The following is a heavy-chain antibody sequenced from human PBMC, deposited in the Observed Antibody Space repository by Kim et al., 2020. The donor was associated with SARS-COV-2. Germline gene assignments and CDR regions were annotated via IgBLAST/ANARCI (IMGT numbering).Heavy chain of an antibody. CDR1: GYTFISYG. CDR3: ARDTRLGAPQMESYFDY. V-gene: IGHV1-18*01. Sequence: ASVKVSCKASGYTFISYGITWVRQAPGQGLEWMGWSSAYSGNTNYAQNFQGRVTMTTDTSTSTAYMELRSLKSDDTAVYYCARDTRLGAPQMESYFDYWGQGTLVTVSS. CDR2: SSAYSGNT. D-gene: IGHD1-26*01. J-gene: IGHJ4*02.